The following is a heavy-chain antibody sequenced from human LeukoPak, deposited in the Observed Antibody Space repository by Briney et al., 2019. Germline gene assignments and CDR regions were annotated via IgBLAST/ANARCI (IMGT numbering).Heavy chain of an antibody. J-gene: IGHJ4*02. CDR1: GDSISSYY. CDR2: IYTSGGT. V-gene: IGHV4-4*09. CDR3: ARLTRLSTSPDRYYLDY. D-gene: IGHD6-6*01. Sequence: SETLSLTCTVSGDSISSYYWSWIRQPPGKGLEWIGYIYTSGGTNYIPSLKGRVSISIDTSKNQFSLKLSSVTAADSAVYYCARLTRLSTSPDRYYLDYWGQGTLVTVSS.